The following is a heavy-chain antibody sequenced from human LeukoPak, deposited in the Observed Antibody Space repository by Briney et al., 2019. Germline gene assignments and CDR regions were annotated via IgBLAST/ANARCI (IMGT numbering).Heavy chain of an antibody. CDR2: IKQDGSDK. CDR3: AKDYTAMVRGPDY. CDR1: GFSFSGYW. J-gene: IGHJ4*02. Sequence: GGSLRLSCAASGFSFSGYWMNWVRQAPGKGLEWVASIKQDGSDKYYVDSVKGRFTISRDNAKNSLYLQMNSLRAEDTALYYCAKDYTAMVRGPDYWGQGTLVTVSS. V-gene: IGHV3-7*03. D-gene: IGHD5-18*01.